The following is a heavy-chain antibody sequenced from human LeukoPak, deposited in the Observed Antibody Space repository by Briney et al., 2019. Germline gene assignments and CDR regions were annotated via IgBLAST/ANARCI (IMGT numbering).Heavy chain of an antibody. CDR3: AREEGGYDYNWFDP. CDR2: IYYSGST. Sequence: PSETLSLTCTVSGGSISSGGYYWSWIRQHPGKGLEWIGYIYYSGSTYYNPSLKSRVTISVDTSKNQFSLKLSSVTAADTAVYYCAREEGGYDYNWFDPWGQGTLVTVSS. D-gene: IGHD5-12*01. CDR1: GGSISSGGYY. J-gene: IGHJ5*02. V-gene: IGHV4-31*03.